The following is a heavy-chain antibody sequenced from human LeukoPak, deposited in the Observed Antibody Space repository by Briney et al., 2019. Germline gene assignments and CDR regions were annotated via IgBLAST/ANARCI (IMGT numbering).Heavy chain of an antibody. Sequence: GMSWVRQAPGXGLEWVSVMSYNGGSTYYADSVKGRFTISRDNSKNTLYLQMNSLRAEDTAVYYCAKGASVHSENDYWGQGTLVTVSS. CDR3: AKGASVHSENDY. CDR1: G. CDR2: MSYNGGST. J-gene: IGHJ4*02. V-gene: IGHV3-23*01. D-gene: IGHD3-10*01.